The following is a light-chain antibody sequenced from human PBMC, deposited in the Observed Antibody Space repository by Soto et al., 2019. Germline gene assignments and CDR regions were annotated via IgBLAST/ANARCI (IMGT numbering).Light chain of an antibody. CDR2: AAS. V-gene: IGKV1-8*01. J-gene: IGKJ3*01. CDR3: QQYYSYPLT. Sequence: AIRMTQSPSSFSASTGDRVTITCRASQGISSYLAWYQQKPGKAPKLLIYAASTLQSGVPSRSSGSGSGTNFTLTISCLQSEDFATYYCQQYYSYPLTFGPGTKVDIK. CDR1: QGISSY.